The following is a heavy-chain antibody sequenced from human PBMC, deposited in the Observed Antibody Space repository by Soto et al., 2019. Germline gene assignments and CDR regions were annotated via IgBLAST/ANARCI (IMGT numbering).Heavy chain of an antibody. CDR3: ATIFRYGDPEY. V-gene: IGHV3-23*01. Sequence: EVQLLESGGGLVQPGGSLRLSCATSGFTFSSYAMSWVRQAPVKGLEWVSGISVSGDSRYDADSVNGLFTISRDNSKSTLYMQMNSLRAEDTAVYYCATIFRYGDPEYWGQGVLVTVSS. J-gene: IGHJ4*02. CDR1: GFTFSSYA. CDR2: ISVSGDSR. D-gene: IGHD2-21*02.